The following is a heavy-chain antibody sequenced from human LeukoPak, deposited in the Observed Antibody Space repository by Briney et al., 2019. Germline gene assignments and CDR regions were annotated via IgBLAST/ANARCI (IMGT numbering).Heavy chain of an antibody. J-gene: IGHJ4*02. Sequence: SETLSLTCAVFGVSISSSDWWSWVRQPPGKGLEWIGFIYRSVTTNYNPSLKSRVTISVDESKNQLSLKLTSVTAADTAVYYCARDPHTGSSNFRDYWGQGTLVTVSS. CDR2: IYRSVTT. CDR3: ARDPHTGSSNFRDY. D-gene: IGHD1-26*01. CDR1: GVSISSSDW. V-gene: IGHV4-4*02.